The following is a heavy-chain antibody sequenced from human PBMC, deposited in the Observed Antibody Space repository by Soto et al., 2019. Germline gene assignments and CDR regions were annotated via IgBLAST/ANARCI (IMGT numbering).Heavy chain of an antibody. D-gene: IGHD2-2*01. CDR2: IYYSGST. CDR1: GGSISSYY. CDR3: ARGEPGALPHYYYYFMDV. V-gene: IGHV4-59*12. Sequence: PSETLSLTCTVSGGSISSYYWSWIRQPPGKGLEWIGYIYYSGSTNYNPSLKSRVTISVDTSKNQFSLKLSSVTAADTAVYYCARGEPGALPHYYYYFMDVWGKGTTVTVSS. J-gene: IGHJ6*03.